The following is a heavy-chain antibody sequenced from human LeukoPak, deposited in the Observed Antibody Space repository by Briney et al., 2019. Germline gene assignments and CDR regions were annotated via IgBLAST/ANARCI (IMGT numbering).Heavy chain of an antibody. Sequence: SETLSLTCTVSGASVSSYYWNWIRQPPGKGLEWIGCIHDSGITNYNPALKSRVTASVDTSKNQFSLRLSSVTAADTAVYYCARAQGGVVRGVMFDSWGQGTLVTVSS. J-gene: IGHJ4*02. CDR2: IHDSGIT. D-gene: IGHD3-10*01. V-gene: IGHV4-59*02. CDR1: GASVSSYY. CDR3: ARAQGGVVRGVMFDS.